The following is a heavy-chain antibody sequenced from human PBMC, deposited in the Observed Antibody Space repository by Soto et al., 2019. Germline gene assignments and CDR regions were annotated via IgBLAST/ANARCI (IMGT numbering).Heavy chain of an antibody. Sequence: QITLKESGPTLVKPTQTLTLTCTFSGFSLSTSGVGVGWIRQPPGKALEWLALIYWDDDKRYSPSLKSRLTLTKDPSKNQVVLTMTNMDPVDTATYYCAHRPSYCSGGSCYSGFDYWGQGTLVTVSS. CDR3: AHRPSYCSGGSCYSGFDY. J-gene: IGHJ4*02. D-gene: IGHD2-15*01. CDR2: IYWDDDK. CDR1: GFSLSTSGVG. V-gene: IGHV2-5*02.